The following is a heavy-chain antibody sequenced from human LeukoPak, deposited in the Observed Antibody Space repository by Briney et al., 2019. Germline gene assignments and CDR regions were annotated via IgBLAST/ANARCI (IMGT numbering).Heavy chain of an antibody. CDR1: GYTFSNYV. D-gene: IGHD4-17*01. J-gene: IGHJ4*02. CDR2: ISTYTGDS. V-gene: IGHV1-18*01. Sequence: ASVKVSCKASGYTFSNYVLTWVRQAPGQGLEWMGRISTYTGDSNYAQKFQDRGTMTTDTSTSTAYMELTTLSSDDTPMYSCPRTMTTMTTHGELDFWGQGTLVAVSS. CDR3: PRTMTTMTTHGELDF.